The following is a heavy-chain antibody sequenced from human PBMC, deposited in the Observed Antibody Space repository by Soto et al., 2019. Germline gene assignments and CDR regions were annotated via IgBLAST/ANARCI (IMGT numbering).Heavy chain of an antibody. D-gene: IGHD3-10*01. CDR2: NYYNGNT. Sequence: SETLSLTCTVSGASISSYFWSWIRQSPGKGLEWIGYNYYNGNTNYNPSRPSRVTISVDTTKNHFSLKLNSVAVADTALYYGAGGRASSKWLDPWGQGTPVTVSS. V-gene: IGHV4-59*01. CDR1: GASISSYF. CDR3: AGGRASSKWLDP. J-gene: IGHJ5*02.